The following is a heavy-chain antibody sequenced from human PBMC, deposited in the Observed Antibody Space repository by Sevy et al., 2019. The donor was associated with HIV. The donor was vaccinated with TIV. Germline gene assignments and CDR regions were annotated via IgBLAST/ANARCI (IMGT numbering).Heavy chain of an antibody. D-gene: IGHD4-4*01. CDR2: IKSKSDGGTT. J-gene: IGHJ6*02. Sequence: GGSLRLSCAASGFTFSNVRMSWVRQAPGKGLEWVGRIKSKSDGGTTDYAAPVKGRFTISRDDSKSTLYLQMNSLRTEDTAVYYCTTEDDYTVNYHYRMDVWGQWTTVTVSS. CDR1: GFTFSNVR. CDR3: TTEDDYTVNYHYRMDV. V-gene: IGHV3-15*07.